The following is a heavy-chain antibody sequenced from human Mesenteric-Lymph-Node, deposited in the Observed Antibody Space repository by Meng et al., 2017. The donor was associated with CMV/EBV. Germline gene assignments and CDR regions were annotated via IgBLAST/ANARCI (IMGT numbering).Heavy chain of an antibody. CDR3: AGDPTGTYPDFDY. Sequence: CAASGFAFSSYSMNWVRQAPGKGLEWVSSVSSSSRFIYYADSVKGRFTISRDNAKNSLYLQMNSLRVEDTAVYYCAGDPTGTYPDFDYWGQGTLVTVSS. D-gene: IGHD1-26*01. CDR1: GFAFSSYS. CDR2: VSSSSRFI. J-gene: IGHJ4*02. V-gene: IGHV3-21*01.